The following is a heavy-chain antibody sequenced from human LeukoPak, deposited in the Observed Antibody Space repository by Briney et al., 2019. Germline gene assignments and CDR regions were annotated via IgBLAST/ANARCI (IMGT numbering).Heavy chain of an antibody. CDR3: AKDYDILAGYQTTSYFDY. V-gene: IGHV3-9*01. CDR1: GFTFDDYA. J-gene: IGHJ4*02. CDR2: ISWNSGSI. D-gene: IGHD3-9*01. Sequence: PGRPLRLSCAASGFTFDDYAMHWVRQAPGKGLEWVSGISWNSGSIGYADSVKGRFTISRDNAKNSLYLQMNSLRAEDTALYYCAKDYDILAGYQTTSYFDYWGQGTLVTVSS.